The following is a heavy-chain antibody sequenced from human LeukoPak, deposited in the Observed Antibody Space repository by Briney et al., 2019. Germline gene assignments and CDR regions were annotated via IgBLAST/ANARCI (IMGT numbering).Heavy chain of an antibody. CDR2: INPSNGDT. CDR3: AREQSGGNFDY. CDR1: GYTFTSYF. J-gene: IGHJ4*02. D-gene: IGHD2-15*01. Sequence: SVKVSCKASGYTFTSYFIHWVRQAPGQGLEWMGIINPSNGDTVYAPKFQGRFTVTRDTSTSTVHMELSSLRSQDTAVYYCAREQSGGNFDYWGQGTLVTVST. V-gene: IGHV1-46*01.